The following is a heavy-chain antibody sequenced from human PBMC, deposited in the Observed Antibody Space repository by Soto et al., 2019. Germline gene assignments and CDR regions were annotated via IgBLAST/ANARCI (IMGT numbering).Heavy chain of an antibody. CDR2: IWYDGSNK. V-gene: IGHV3-33*01. J-gene: IGHJ4*02. CDR1: GFTFSSYG. D-gene: IGHD1-7*01. CDR3: ARAAYNWNYPYY. Sequence: PGGSLRLSCAASGFTFSSYGMHWVRQAPGKGLEWVAVIWYDGSNKYYADSVKGRFTISRDNSKNTLYLQMNSLRAEDTAVYYCARAAYNWNYPYYWGQGTLVTVSS.